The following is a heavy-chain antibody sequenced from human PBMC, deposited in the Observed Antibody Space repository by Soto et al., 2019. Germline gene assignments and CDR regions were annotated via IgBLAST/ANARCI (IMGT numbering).Heavy chain of an antibody. CDR3: ARLSLSTSSSSYYYDMDV. CDR2: IYPGDSDT. CDR1: GYSFTSYW. D-gene: IGHD6-6*01. J-gene: IGHJ6*02. V-gene: IGHV5-51*01. Sequence: GESLKSSCKGSGYSFTSYWIGWVRQMPGKGLEWMGIIYPGDSDTRYSPSFQGQVTISADKSISTAYLQWSSLKASDTAMYYCARLSLSTSSSSYYYDMDVWGQGTTVTVSS.